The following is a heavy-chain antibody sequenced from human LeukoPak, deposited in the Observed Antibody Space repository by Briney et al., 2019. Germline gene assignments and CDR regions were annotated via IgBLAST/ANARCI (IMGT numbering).Heavy chain of an antibody. V-gene: IGHV4-59*01. J-gene: IGHJ2*01. D-gene: IGHD3-22*01. CDR2: IYYSGST. Sequence: SETLSLTCTVSGGSISSYYWSWIRQPPGKGLEWIGYIYYSGSTNYNPSLKSRVTISVDTSKNQFSLKLSSVTAADTAVYYYAAGVGGYYYDSSGYPWDFDLWGRGTLVTVSS. CDR3: AAGVGGYYYDSSGYPWDFDL. CDR1: GGSISSYY.